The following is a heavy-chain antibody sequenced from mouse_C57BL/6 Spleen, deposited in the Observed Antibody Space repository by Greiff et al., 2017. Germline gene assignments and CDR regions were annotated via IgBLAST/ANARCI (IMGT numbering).Heavy chain of an antibody. J-gene: IGHJ3*01. D-gene: IGHD4-1*01. V-gene: IGHV14-1*01. CDR2: IDPADGDT. Sequence: VTLKVSGAELVRPGASVKLSCTASGFNITDYYMHWVKQRPEQGLEWIGRIDPADGDTEYAPKFQGKATMTADTSSNTAYLQLSSLTSEDTAGDYCTSAGTPISFAYWGQGTLVTVSA. CDR1: GFNITDYY. CDR3: TSAGTPISFAY.